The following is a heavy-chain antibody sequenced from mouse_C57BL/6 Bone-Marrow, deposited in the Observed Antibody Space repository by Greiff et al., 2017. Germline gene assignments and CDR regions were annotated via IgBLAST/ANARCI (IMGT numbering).Heavy chain of an antibody. J-gene: IGHJ3*01. V-gene: IGHV1-47*01. CDR1: GYTFTTYP. CDR3: ARRYYYGSSSFAY. D-gene: IGHD1-1*01. CDR2: FHPYNDDT. Sequence: VKLQESGAELVKPGASVKMSCKASGYTFTTYPIEWMKQNHGKSLEWIGNFHPYNDDTKYNEKFKGKATLTVEKSSSTVYLELSRLTSDDSAVYYCARRYYYGSSSFAYWCQGTLVTVSA.